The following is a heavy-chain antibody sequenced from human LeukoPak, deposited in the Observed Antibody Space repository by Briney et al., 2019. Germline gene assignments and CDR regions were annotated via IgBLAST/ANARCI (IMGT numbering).Heavy chain of an antibody. CDR2: IFYTGST. J-gene: IGHJ4*02. D-gene: IGHD2-15*01. CDR3: ARHCSGGTCYSDFDY. Sequence: KPSETLSLTCTVSGGSISSSGYYWGWIRQPPGKGREWIGSIFYTGSTYYNPSLKSRVTISVDTSKNQFSLKLNSVTAADTAVYYCARHCSGGTCYSDFDYWGQGTLVTVSS. V-gene: IGHV4-39*01. CDR1: GGSISSSGYY.